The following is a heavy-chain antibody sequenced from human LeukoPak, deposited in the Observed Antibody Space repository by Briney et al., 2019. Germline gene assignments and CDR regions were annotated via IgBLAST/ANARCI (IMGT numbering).Heavy chain of an antibody. CDR3: ARERWGSIAAATSWFDP. Sequence: GRSLRLSCAASGFTFDDYAMHWVRQAPGKGLEGVSGISWNSGSIGYADSVKGRFTISRDNAKNSLYLPMNSLRAENTAVYYCARERWGSIAAATSWFDPWGQGTLVTVSS. V-gene: IGHV3-9*01. J-gene: IGHJ5*02. CDR1: GFTFDDYA. CDR2: ISWNSGSI. D-gene: IGHD6-13*01.